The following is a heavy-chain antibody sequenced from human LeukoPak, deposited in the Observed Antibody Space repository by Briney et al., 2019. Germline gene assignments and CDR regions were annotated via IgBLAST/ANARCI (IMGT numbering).Heavy chain of an antibody. J-gene: IGHJ5*02. CDR1: GFTVRSNY. CDR3: AKKYNTGLDP. D-gene: IGHD1-14*01. CDR2: IYGGGSV. V-gene: IGHV3-53*01. Sequence: GGSLRLPCAASGFTVRSNYMSWVRQAPGKGLEWVSIIYGGGSVFYADSVKARFTISRDNSKNTLYLQMNSLRGEDTAVYYCAKKYNTGLDPWGQGTLVTVSS.